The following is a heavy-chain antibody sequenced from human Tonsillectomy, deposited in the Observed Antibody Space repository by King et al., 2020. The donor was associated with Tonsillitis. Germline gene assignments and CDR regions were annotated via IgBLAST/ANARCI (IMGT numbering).Heavy chain of an antibody. D-gene: IGHD4-17*01. CDR2: IFYSGST. CDR1: GGSIDRSNYY. V-gene: IGHV4-39*01. Sequence: QLQESGPGLVKPSETLSLTCTVSGGSIDRSNYYWGWIRQPPGKGLEWIGYIFYSGSTYYNPSLKSRVTMSVDTSKNQFSLKLSSVTAADTAVYFCARQDDDHGDPLLDSYFMDVWGKGSTVTVSS. CDR3: ARQDDDHGDPLLDSYFMDV. J-gene: IGHJ6*03.